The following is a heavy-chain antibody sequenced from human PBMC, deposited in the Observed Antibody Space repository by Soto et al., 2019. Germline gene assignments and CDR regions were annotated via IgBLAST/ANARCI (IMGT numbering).Heavy chain of an antibody. Sequence: QVQLVQSGADVKKPGSSVKVSCEVSGGTFSNYAFTWVRQGPGQGLEWMGGIIPIFGTANYTRRFKGRVAITADKSTTTTYMELSNLTSEDTAVYYCARVAETGYTSGWYDLDYGGQGSLVTVSS. CDR3: ARVAETGYTSGWYDLDY. CDR2: IIPIFGTA. CDR1: GGTFSNYA. J-gene: IGHJ4*02. D-gene: IGHD6-19*01. V-gene: IGHV1-69*14.